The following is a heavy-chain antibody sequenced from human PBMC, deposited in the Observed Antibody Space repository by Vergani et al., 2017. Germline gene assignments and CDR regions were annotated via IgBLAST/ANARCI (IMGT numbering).Heavy chain of an antibody. CDR2: IIPILGIA. CDR3: ASDFRGYCSGGSCYHEYFQH. D-gene: IGHD2-15*01. V-gene: IGHV1-69*02. Sequence: QVQLVQSGAEVKKPGSSVKVSCKASGGTFSSYTISWVRQAPGQGFEWMGRIIPILGIANYAQKFQGRVTITADKSTSTAYMELSSLRSEDTAVYYCASDFRGYCSGGSCYHEYFQHWGQGTLVTVSS. CDR1: GGTFSSYT. J-gene: IGHJ1*01.